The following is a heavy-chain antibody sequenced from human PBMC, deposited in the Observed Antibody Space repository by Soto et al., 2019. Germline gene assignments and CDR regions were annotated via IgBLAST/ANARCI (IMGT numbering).Heavy chain of an antibody. CDR2: IYYSEST. J-gene: IGHJ5*02. D-gene: IGHD4-17*01. CDR1: GVSISGYY. V-gene: IGHV4-59*01. Sequence: QVQLQESGPGLVKPSETLSLTCTVSGVSISGYYWNWIRQPPGKGLDWIGSIYYSESTNYNPSLKSRVTISVDTSKNQFSLKVRSVTAADTAVYYCARGPTVATPIGWSWFDPWGQGNMVTVSS. CDR3: ARGPTVATPIGWSWFDP.